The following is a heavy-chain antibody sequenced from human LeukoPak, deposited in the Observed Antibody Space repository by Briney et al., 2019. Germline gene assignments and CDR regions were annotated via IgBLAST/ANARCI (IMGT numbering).Heavy chain of an antibody. Sequence: PGGSLRLSCAASGFTFRSDVMHWVHQAPGRGLEYVSAINSDGGATFYADFVKGRFTISRDNSKNTLYLQMGSLRPEDMGVYYCARISIVALGVDFWGQGTLVSVSS. CDR1: GFTFRSDV. V-gene: IGHV3-64*02. CDR3: ARISIVALGVDF. J-gene: IGHJ4*02. CDR2: INSDGGAT. D-gene: IGHD2-15*01.